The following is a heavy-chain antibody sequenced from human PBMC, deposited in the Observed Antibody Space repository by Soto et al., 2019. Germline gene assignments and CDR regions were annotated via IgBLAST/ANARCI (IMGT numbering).Heavy chain of an antibody. D-gene: IGHD6-13*01. Sequence: ASVKVSCKASGGTFSSYAISWVRQAPGQGLEWMGGIIPIFGTANYAQKFQGRVTITADESTSTAYMELSSLRSEDTAVYYCARMYSSSWGRWFDPWGQGTPVTVPS. CDR3: ARMYSSSWGRWFDP. V-gene: IGHV1-69*13. CDR1: GGTFSSYA. J-gene: IGHJ5*02. CDR2: IIPIFGTA.